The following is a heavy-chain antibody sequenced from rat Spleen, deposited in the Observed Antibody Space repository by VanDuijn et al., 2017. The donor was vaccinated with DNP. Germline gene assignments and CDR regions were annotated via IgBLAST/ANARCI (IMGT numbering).Heavy chain of an antibody. CDR1: GLNFSDYW. J-gene: IGHJ3*01. Sequence: EVKLVESGGGLVQPGRSVKLSCAXSGLNFSDYWMGWVRXAPGKGLEWMGEIKQDSSVVNHNPSLRDRFTISRDNAQNSLYLQMNSLGSADTATYYCVTRGTGSDNWFAYWGQGTLVTVSS. D-gene: IGHD5-1*01. CDR2: IKQDSSVV. V-gene: IGHV4-2*01. CDR3: VTRGTGSDNWFAY.